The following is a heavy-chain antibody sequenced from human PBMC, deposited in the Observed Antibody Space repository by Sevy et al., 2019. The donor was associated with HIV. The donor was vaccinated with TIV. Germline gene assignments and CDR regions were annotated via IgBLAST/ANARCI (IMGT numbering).Heavy chain of an antibody. V-gene: IGHV3-30*18. D-gene: IGHD3-22*01. CDR2: ISYDGSNQ. CDR1: GFTFSSYG. Sequence: GGCLRLSCAASGFTFSSYGMHWVRQAPGKGLEWVAVISYDGSNQYYADSVKGRFTISRDNSKNTLYLQMNSLRAEDTAVYYCAKDRDRKLYDSSGYYYYYWGQGTLVTVSS. J-gene: IGHJ4*02. CDR3: AKDRDRKLYDSSGYYYYY.